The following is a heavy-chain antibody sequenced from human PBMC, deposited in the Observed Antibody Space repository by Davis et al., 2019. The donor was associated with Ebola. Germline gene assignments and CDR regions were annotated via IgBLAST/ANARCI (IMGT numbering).Heavy chain of an antibody. Sequence: ASVKVSCKASGYTFTYRYLHWVRQAPGQGLEWMGIINPSGGSTSYAQKFQGRVTMTRDTSTSTVYMELSSLRSEDTAVYYCAREEIVVVVAATYYYYGMDVWGQGTTVTVSS. CDR2: INPSGGST. CDR3: AREEIVVVVAATYYYYGMDV. CDR1: GYTFTYRY. D-gene: IGHD2-15*01. J-gene: IGHJ6*02. V-gene: IGHV1-46*03.